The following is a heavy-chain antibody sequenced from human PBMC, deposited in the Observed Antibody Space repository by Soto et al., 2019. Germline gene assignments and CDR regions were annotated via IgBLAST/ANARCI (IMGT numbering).Heavy chain of an antibody. V-gene: IGHV4-59*01. J-gene: IGHJ6*02. CDR1: GGSISRYY. CDR2: MYNTGST. D-gene: IGHD2-21*02. Sequence: SETLSPTCTVSGGSISRYYWSWIRQPPGKGLEWIGYMYNTGSTVYSPSFKSRVTISVDTSKNQFSLKVNSVTAADTAVYYCARDLWGYCGTDCYPLDVWGQGTTVTVSS. CDR3: ARDLWGYCGTDCYPLDV.